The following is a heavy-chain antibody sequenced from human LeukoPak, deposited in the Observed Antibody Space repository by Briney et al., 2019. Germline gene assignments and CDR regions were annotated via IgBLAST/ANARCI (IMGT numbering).Heavy chain of an antibody. CDR2: ISGSGGST. Sequence: GGSLRLSCAASGFTFSDYYMSWICQAPGKGLDWVSAISGSGGSTYYADSVKGRFTISRDNSRNTLYLQMNSLRAEDTAVYYCAKDQFDSISMIVWGQGTLVTVSS. V-gene: IGHV3-23*01. CDR1: GFTFSDYY. J-gene: IGHJ4*02. CDR3: AKDQFDSISMIV. D-gene: IGHD3-22*01.